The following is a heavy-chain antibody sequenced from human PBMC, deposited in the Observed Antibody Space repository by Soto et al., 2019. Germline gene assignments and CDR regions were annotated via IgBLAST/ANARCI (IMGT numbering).Heavy chain of an antibody. CDR1: GFTFSSYE. J-gene: IGHJ6*02. V-gene: IGHV3-48*03. D-gene: IGHD1-26*01. CDR2: ISSSGSTI. CDR3: ARNGGATDPIHYYYGMDV. Sequence: PGGSLRLSCAASGFTFSSYEMNWVRQAPGKGLEWVSYISSSGSTIYYADSVKGRFTISRDNAKNSLYLQMNSLRAEDTAVYYCARNGGATDPIHYYYGMDVWGQGTTVTVSS.